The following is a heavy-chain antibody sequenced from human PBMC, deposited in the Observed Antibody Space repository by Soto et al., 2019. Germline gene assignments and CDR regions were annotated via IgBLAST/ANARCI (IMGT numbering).Heavy chain of an antibody. CDR2: ISYDGSNK. CDR3: ASGDAYCGGDCYSSGSVFDY. Sequence: GGSLRLSCAASGFTFSSYAMHWVRQAPGKGLEWVAVISYDGSNKYYADSVKGRFTISRDNSKNTLYLQMNSLRAEDTAVYYRASGDAYCGGDCYSSGSVFDYWGQGTLVTVSS. CDR1: GFTFSSYA. V-gene: IGHV3-30-3*01. D-gene: IGHD2-21*02. J-gene: IGHJ4*02.